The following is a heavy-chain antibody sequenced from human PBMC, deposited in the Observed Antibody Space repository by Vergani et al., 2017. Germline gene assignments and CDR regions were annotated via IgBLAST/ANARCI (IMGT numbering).Heavy chain of an antibody. V-gene: IGHV3-30*03. CDR2: ISYDGSNK. D-gene: IGHD5-18*01. CDR3: ARDSGLEAWIQLWLPYGMDV. J-gene: IGHJ6*02. Sequence: QVQLVESGGGVVQPGRSLRLSCAASGFTFSSYGMHWVRQAPGKGLEWVAVISYDGSNKYYADSVKGRFTISRDNSKNTLYLQMNSLRAEDTAVYYCARDSGLEAWIQLWLPYGMDVWGQGTTVTVSS. CDR1: GFTFSSYG.